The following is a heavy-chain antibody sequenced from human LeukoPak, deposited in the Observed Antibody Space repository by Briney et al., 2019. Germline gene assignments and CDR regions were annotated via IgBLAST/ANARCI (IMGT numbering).Heavy chain of an antibody. V-gene: IGHV3-30*04. CDR1: GFTFSSYA. D-gene: IGHD4-17*01. CDR2: ISYDGSNK. J-gene: IGHJ3*02. Sequence: GRSLRLSCAASGFTFSSYAMHWVRQAPGKGQDWVAVISYDGSNKYYADSVKGRFTISRDNSKNTLYLQMNSLRAEDTAVYYCARDNAGYGDPRANAFDIWGQGTMVTVSS. CDR3: ARDNAGYGDPRANAFDI.